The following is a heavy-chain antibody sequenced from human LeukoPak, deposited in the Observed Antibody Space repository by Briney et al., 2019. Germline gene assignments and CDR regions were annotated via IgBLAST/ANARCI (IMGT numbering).Heavy chain of an antibody. J-gene: IGHJ4*02. V-gene: IGHV1-2*02. CDR2: INPNSGGT. CDR1: GYTFTGYY. Sequence: ASVKVSCKASGYTFTGYYMHWVRQAPGQGLEWMGWINPNSGGTNYAQKFQGRVTMTRDTSISTAYMELSRLRSDDTAVYYCARDGGVSGGSLDYWGQGTLVTVSS. CDR3: ARDGGVSGGSLDY. D-gene: IGHD2-15*01.